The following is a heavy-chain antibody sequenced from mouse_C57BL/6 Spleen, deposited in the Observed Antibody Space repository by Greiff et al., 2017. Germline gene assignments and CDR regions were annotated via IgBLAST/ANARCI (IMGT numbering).Heavy chain of an antibody. D-gene: IGHD4-1*01. CDR3: ARSELGRGENAMDY. CDR1: GYTFTNYW. CDR2: IYPGGGYT. V-gene: IGHV1-63*01. Sequence: QVQLQQSGAELVRPGTSVKMSCKASGYTFTNYWIGWAKQRPGHGLEWIGDIYPGGGYTNYNEKFKGKATLTADKSSSTAYMQFSSLTSEDSAIXYGARSELGRGENAMDYWGQGTSVTVSS. J-gene: IGHJ4*01.